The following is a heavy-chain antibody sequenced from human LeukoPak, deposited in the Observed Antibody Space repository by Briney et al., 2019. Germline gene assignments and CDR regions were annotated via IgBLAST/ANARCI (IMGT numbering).Heavy chain of an antibody. CDR1: GGSFSGHY. D-gene: IGHD6-13*01. CDR2: INHSGST. Sequence: SETLSLTCAVYGGSFSGHYWSWISQPPGKGMEWIGEINHSGSTNYNPSLKSRVTISVDTSKNRFSLKLSSVTAADTAVYYCARDSRRYSSSWYASDAFDIWGQGTMVTVSS. J-gene: IGHJ3*02. V-gene: IGHV4-34*01. CDR3: ARDSRRYSSSWYASDAFDI.